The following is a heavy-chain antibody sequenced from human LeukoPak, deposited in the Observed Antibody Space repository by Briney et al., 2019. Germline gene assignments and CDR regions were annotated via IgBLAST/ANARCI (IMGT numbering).Heavy chain of an antibody. CDR2: IYYSGST. J-gene: IGHJ3*02. D-gene: IGHD3-16*01. V-gene: IGHV4-39*02. CDR3: ARDQTGFYDYVWGSYSGAFDI. CDR1: GGSISSSSYY. Sequence: SETLSLTCTVSGGSISSSSYYWGWIRQPPGKGLEWIGSIYYSGSTYYNPSLKSRVTISVDTSKNQFSLKLSSVTAADTAVYYCARDQTGFYDYVWGSYSGAFDIWGQGTMVTVSS.